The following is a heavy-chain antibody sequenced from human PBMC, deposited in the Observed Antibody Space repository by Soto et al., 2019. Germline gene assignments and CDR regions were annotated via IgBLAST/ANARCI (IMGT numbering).Heavy chain of an antibody. J-gene: IGHJ4*02. Sequence: QVQLVQSGPEVKRPGASVRISCRTAGYSFKNYAIHWVRQAPGKKLEWMGWSNEGSGNTRYSHKFQGRMSIARDTSASTSYLDLRSLTAEDTAVYLWARDDRTISGAVTLDYWGPGTLVTVSS. CDR3: ARDDRTISGAVTLDY. CDR1: GYSFKNYA. V-gene: IGHV1-3*01. D-gene: IGHD3-3*02. CDR2: SNEGSGNT.